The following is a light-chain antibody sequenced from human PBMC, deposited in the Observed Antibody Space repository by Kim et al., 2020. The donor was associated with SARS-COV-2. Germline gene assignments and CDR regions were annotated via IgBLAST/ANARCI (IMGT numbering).Light chain of an antibody. CDR2: EGS. Sequence: QSASVSGSPGQSITISCTGTSSDVGSYNLVSWYQQHPGKAPKLMIYEGSKRPSGVSNRFSGSKSGNTASLTISGLQAEDEADYYCCSYAGSSWVFGGGTQLTVL. J-gene: IGLJ3*02. CDR1: SSDVGSYNL. CDR3: CSYAGSSWV. V-gene: IGLV2-23*01.